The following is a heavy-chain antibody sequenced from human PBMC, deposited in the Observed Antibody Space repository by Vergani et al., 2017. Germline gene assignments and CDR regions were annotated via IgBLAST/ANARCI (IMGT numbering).Heavy chain of an antibody. Sequence: EVQLLESGGGLVQPGGSLRLSCAASGFTFSSYAMSWVRQAPGKGLEWVSAISGSGGNTYYADSVKGRFTISRDNSKNTLYLQMNRLRAEDTAVYYCAKVYDYGSGRGMDGWGQGTTVTVSS. V-gene: IGHV3-23*01. D-gene: IGHD3-10*01. CDR1: GFTFSSYA. CDR3: AKVYDYGSGRGMDG. J-gene: IGHJ6*02. CDR2: ISGSGGNT.